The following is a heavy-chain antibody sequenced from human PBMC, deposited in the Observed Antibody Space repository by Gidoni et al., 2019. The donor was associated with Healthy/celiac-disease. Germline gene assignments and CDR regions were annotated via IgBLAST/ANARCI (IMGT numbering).Heavy chain of an antibody. V-gene: IGHV5-10-1*01. J-gene: IGHJ4*02. CDR3: ARQGLMPSF. CDR2: IDPSDSYT. CDR1: GYRFTSYW. D-gene: IGHD2-2*01. Sequence: EAQLVQSGAEEKKPGESLRISCQGPGYRFTSYWISWVRQMPGKGLEWLGRIDPSDSYTNYSPSFQGHVTISADKAISTAYLQWSSLKASDTAMYYCARQGLMPSFWGQGTLVTVSS.